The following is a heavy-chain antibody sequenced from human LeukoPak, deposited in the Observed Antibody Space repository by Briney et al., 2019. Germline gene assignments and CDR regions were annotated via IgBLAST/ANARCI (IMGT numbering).Heavy chain of an antibody. Sequence: ASVKVSCKASGYTFTGYYMHWVRQAPGQGLEWMGRINPNSGGTNYAQKFQGRVTMTRDTSISTAYMELSSLRSEDTAVYYCARVPTTVTAYFDYWGQGTLVTVSS. CDR3: ARVPTTVTAYFDY. D-gene: IGHD4-17*01. CDR2: INPNSGGT. J-gene: IGHJ4*02. CDR1: GYTFTGYY. V-gene: IGHV1-2*06.